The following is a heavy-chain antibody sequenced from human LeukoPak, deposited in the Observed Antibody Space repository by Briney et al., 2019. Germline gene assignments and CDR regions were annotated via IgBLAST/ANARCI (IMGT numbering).Heavy chain of an antibody. Sequence: PSETLSLTCTVSGGSISSSSYYWGWIRQPPGKGLEWIGSIYHSGSTYYNPSLKSRVTISVDTSKNQFSLKLSSVTAADTAVYYCAANIAALDYMDVWGKGTTVTVSS. CDR3: AANIAALDYMDV. CDR1: GGSISSSSYY. CDR2: IYHSGST. J-gene: IGHJ6*03. V-gene: IGHV4-39*07. D-gene: IGHD6-6*01.